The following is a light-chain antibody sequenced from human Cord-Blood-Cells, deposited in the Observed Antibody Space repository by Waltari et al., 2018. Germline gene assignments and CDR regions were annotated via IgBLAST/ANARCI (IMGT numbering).Light chain of an antibody. CDR1: QSVSSN. J-gene: IGKJ3*01. V-gene: IGKV3-15*01. Sequence: EIVMTQSPATLSVSPGERATLSYRASQSVSSNLAWYQQKPGQAPRLLIYGASTRATGIPARFSGSGSGTEFTLTISSLQSEDFAVYYCQQYNNWPPDTFGPGTKVDIK. CDR2: GAS. CDR3: QQYNNWPPDT.